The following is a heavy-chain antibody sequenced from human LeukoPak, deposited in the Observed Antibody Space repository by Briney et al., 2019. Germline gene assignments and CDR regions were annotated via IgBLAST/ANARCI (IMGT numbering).Heavy chain of an antibody. V-gene: IGHV3-23*01. CDR3: LAYCGGDCWYYLDY. CDR1: GFTFSSYA. J-gene: IGHJ4*02. CDR2: ISGSGGST. Sequence: GGSLRLSCAASGFTFSSYAMSWVRQAPGKGLEWVSAISGSGGSTYYADSVKGRFTISRDNSKNTLYLQMNSLRAEDTAVYYCLAYCGGDCWYYLDYWGQGTLVTVSS. D-gene: IGHD2-21*02.